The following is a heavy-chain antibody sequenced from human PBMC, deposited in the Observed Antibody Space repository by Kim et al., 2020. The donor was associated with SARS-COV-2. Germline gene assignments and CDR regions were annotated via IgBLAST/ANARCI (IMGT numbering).Heavy chain of an antibody. D-gene: IGHD6-13*01. J-gene: IGHJ4*02. Sequence: SETLSLTCAVSGGSISSSNWWSWVRQPPGKGLEWIGEIYHSGSTNYNPSLKSRVTISVDKSKNQFSLKLSSVTAADTAVYYCARATSSSWARNFDYWGQGTLVTVSS. V-gene: IGHV4-4*02. CDR1: GGSISSSNW. CDR2: IYHSGST. CDR3: ARATSSSWARNFDY.